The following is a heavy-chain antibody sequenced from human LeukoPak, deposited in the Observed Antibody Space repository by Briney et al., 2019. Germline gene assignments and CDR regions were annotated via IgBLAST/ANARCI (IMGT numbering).Heavy chain of an antibody. J-gene: IGHJ3*02. CDR3: ARRGLVPAFDI. Sequence: GGSLRLSCAASGFTYSSFWMHWVRQAPGKGLVWLSRVNGDGNITTYADSVRGRFTISRDNAKNTLYLQMNSLRAEDTAVYYCARRGLVPAFDIWGQGTMVSVTS. CDR2: VNGDGNIT. CDR1: GFTYSSFW. D-gene: IGHD3-10*02. V-gene: IGHV3-74*01.